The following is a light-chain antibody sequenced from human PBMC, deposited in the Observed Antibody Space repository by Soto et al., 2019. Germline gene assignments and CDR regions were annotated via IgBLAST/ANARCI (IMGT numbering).Light chain of an antibody. V-gene: IGLV2-14*01. Sequence: QSALTQPASVSGSPGQSITISCTGTSSDVGGYNYVSWYQQHPGKAPKLMIYEVSNRPSGVSNRFSGSKSGNTASLTISGLQAEDEAVYYCRSYTSSSTWVFGGGTKLTVL. J-gene: IGLJ3*02. CDR3: RSYTSSSTWV. CDR1: SSDVGGYNY. CDR2: EVS.